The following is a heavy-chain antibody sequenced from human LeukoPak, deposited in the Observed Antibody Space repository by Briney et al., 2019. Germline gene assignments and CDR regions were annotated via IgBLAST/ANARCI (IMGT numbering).Heavy chain of an antibody. Sequence: GGSLRLSCAASGFTFSTYNMNRVRQPPGKGLEWVSSISNTKNEMYYADSVKGRFTISRNNDKNSLYLQMNSLRAEDTAVYYCAREGRSTSVWCSGGSCYDFDYWGQGVLVTVSS. CDR2: ISNTKNEM. V-gene: IGHV3-21*01. J-gene: IGHJ4*02. D-gene: IGHD2-15*01. CDR1: GFTFSTYN. CDR3: AREGRSTSVWCSGGSCYDFDY.